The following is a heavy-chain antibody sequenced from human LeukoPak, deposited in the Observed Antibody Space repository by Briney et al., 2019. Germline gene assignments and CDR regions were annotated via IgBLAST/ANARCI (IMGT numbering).Heavy chain of an antibody. CDR3: ARPYYYDSRIDP. D-gene: IGHD3-22*01. CDR2: MYYSGST. CDR1: GGSISSGDYY. J-gene: IGHJ5*02. V-gene: IGHV4-30-4*01. Sequence: NSSQTLSLTCTVSGGSISSGDYYWSWIRQPRGRGLEWIAYMYYSGSTYYNPSLKSRVTMSADTSKNQLSLKLSSVTAADTAVYYCARPYYYDSRIDPWGQGILVTVSS.